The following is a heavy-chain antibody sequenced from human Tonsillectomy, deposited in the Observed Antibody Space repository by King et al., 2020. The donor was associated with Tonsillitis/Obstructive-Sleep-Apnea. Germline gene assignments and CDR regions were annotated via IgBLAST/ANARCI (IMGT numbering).Heavy chain of an antibody. V-gene: IGHV1-18*01. J-gene: IGHJ4*02. CDR1: GYTFTTYG. D-gene: IGHD3-22*01. CDR3: ARGTYYDF. CDR2: ISTYNGNT. Sequence: VQLVESGGEVKKPGASVKVSCKASGYTFTTYGIIWVRQAPGQGLEWMAWISTYNGNTECAQNFQGRVTMATDTSTSAAYLELRSLRSDDTAVYYCARGTYYDFWGQGTLVTVSS.